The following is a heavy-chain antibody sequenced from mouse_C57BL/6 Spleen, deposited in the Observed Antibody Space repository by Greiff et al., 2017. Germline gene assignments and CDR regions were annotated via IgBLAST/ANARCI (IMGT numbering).Heavy chain of an antibody. V-gene: IGHV5-17*01. CDR3: ARALFSSFWYFDV. D-gene: IGHD6-5*01. CDR2: ISSGSSTI. Sequence: EVKLQESGGGLVKPGGSLKLSCAASGFTFSDYGMHWVRQAPEKGLEWVAYISSGSSTIYYADTVKGRFTISRDNAKNTLFLQMTSLRSEDTAMYYCARALFSSFWYFDVWGTGTTVTVSS. CDR1: GFTFSDYG. J-gene: IGHJ1*03.